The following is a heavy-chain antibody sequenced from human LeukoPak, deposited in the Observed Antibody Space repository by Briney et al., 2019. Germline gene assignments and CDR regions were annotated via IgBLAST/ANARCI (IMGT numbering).Heavy chain of an antibody. CDR3: AKGESFDY. Sequence: GGSLRLSCAASGFTFDDYALHWVRQAPGKGLEWVSGISWNSGSIGYADSVKGRFTISRDNAKNSLYLQMNSLRAEDTALYYCAKGESFDYWGQGTLVTVSS. J-gene: IGHJ4*02. CDR2: ISWNSGSI. V-gene: IGHV3-9*01. CDR1: GFTFDDYA.